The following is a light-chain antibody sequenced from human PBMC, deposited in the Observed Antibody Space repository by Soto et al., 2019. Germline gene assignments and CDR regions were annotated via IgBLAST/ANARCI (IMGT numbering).Light chain of an antibody. CDR2: DVS. J-gene: IGLJ1*01. V-gene: IGLV2-14*03. CDR1: SSDVGGYNS. Sequence: QSVLTQPASVSGSPGQSITISCTGTSSDVGGYNSVSWYQQHPGKAPKLMIYDVSNRPSGVSNRFSGSKSGNTASLTISGLQAADEADYYCSSYTSSRTHVFGTGTKLTVL. CDR3: SSYTSSRTHV.